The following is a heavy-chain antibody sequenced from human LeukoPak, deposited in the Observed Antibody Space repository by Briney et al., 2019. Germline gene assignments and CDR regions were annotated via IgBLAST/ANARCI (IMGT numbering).Heavy chain of an antibody. CDR2: ISGSGGST. Sequence: GGSLRLSCVVSGFTFSSYAMSWVRQAPGKGLEWVSGISGSGGSTYYADSVKGRFTISRDNSKNTLFLQMNSLRAEDTAVYYCAKETYSSGWYPYFDYWGQGTLVTVSS. V-gene: IGHV3-23*01. CDR3: AKETYSSGWYPYFDY. J-gene: IGHJ4*02. CDR1: GFTFSSYA. D-gene: IGHD6-19*01.